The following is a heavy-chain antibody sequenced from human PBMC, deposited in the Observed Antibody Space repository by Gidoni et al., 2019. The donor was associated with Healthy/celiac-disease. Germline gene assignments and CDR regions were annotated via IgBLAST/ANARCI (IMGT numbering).Heavy chain of an antibody. J-gene: IGHJ5*02. Sequence: EGQRGEAGGGGGQPGGARRRPGAAAGATARSYGMHWVRQAPGKGLVWVSRINSDGSSTSYADSVKGRFTISRDNAKNTLYLQMNSLRAEDTAVYYCARSPSIAATMFDPWGQGTLVTVSS. CDR1: GATARSYG. CDR3: ARSPSIAATMFDP. D-gene: IGHD6-13*01. V-gene: IGHV3-74*01. CDR2: INSDGSST.